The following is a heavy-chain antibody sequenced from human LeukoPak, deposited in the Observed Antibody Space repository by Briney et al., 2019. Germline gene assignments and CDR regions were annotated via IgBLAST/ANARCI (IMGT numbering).Heavy chain of an antibody. J-gene: IGHJ4*02. CDR2: INQDGSEE. Sequence: GGSLRLTCAASGFIFSTYWMSWVRQAPGKGLEWVANINQDGSEEFYVDSVKGRFTISRDNAKKSLYLQMNSLRAEDTAVYYCASGQLLGYWGQGTLVTVSS. CDR1: GFIFSTYW. D-gene: IGHD2-2*01. V-gene: IGHV3-7*03. CDR3: ASGQLLGY.